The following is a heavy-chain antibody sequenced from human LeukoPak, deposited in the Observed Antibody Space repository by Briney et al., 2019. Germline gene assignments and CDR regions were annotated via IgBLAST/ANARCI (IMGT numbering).Heavy chain of an antibody. CDR1: GFTFSSYS. Sequence: GGSLRLSCAASGFTFSSYSMNWVPQAPGKGLEWVSSISSSSSYIYYADSVKGRFTISRDNAKNSLYLQMNSLRAEDTAVYYCARESSVVGRNIDYWGQGTLVTVSS. CDR2: ISSSSSYI. D-gene: IGHD1-26*01. J-gene: IGHJ4*02. CDR3: ARESSVVGRNIDY. V-gene: IGHV3-21*01.